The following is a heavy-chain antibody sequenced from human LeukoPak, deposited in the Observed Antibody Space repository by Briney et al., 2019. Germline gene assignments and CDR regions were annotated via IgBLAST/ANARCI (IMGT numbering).Heavy chain of an antibody. J-gene: IGHJ4*02. CDR3: ARGSGPSGPFDY. CDR2: INSDGSST. V-gene: IGHV3-74*01. D-gene: IGHD6-19*01. CDR1: GFTFSSYW. Sequence: GGCLRLSCAASGFTFSSYWMHWVRQAPGKGLVWVSRINSDGSSTSYADSVKGRFTISRDNAKHTMYLQMNSMRAEDTAVYYCARGSGPSGPFDYWGQGTLVTVSS.